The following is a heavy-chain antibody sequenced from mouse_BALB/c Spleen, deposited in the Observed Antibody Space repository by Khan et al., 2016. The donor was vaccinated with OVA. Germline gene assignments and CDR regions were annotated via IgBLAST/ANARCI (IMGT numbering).Heavy chain of an antibody. CDR1: GFSLTNSG. CDR3: ARQPYYHYYIMDY. CDR2: IWSDGST. Sequence: VQLVESGPGLVAPSQSLSITCTISGFSLTNSGVHWVRQPPGKGLEWLVVIWSDGSTTYNSTLKSRLSISKDNSKSQVFLKMNSLQTDDTAMYYCARQPYYHYYIMDYWGQGTSGTVSS. J-gene: IGHJ4*01. D-gene: IGHD2-10*01. V-gene: IGHV2-6-1*01.